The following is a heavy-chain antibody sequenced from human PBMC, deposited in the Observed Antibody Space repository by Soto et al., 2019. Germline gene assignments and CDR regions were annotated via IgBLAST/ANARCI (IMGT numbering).Heavy chain of an antibody. J-gene: IGHJ4*02. V-gene: IGHV3-11*01. CDR3: ARMFSRYDPLYYFDY. Sequence: QVQLVESGGGLVKPGGSLRLSCVDSGFTFSDYYMSWFRQAPGKVLEWISHISSSGSAMYHADSVKGRFSISRDNSKNSLYLQMNSLRAEDTAIYYCARMFSRYDPLYYFDYWGQGTLVTVSS. D-gene: IGHD1-1*01. CDR2: ISSSGSAM. CDR1: GFTFSDYY.